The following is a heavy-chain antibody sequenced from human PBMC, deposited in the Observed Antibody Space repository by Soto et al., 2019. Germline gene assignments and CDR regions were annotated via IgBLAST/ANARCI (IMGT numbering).Heavy chain of an antibody. Sequence: QVQLVESGGGLVKPGGSLRLSCAASGFTFSDYYMSWIRQAPGKGLEWVSYISSSGSTIYYADSVKGRFTISRDNAKNSLYLQMNSLRAEDTAVYYCARDAYYDFSSGYQDYYYYYMDVWGKGTTVTVSS. CDR2: ISSSGSTI. V-gene: IGHV3-11*01. CDR1: GFTFSDYY. CDR3: ARDAYYDFSSGYQDYYYYYMDV. D-gene: IGHD3-3*01. J-gene: IGHJ6*03.